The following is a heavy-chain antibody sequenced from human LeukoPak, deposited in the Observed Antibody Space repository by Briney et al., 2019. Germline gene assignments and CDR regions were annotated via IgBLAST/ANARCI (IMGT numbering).Heavy chain of an antibody. J-gene: IGHJ4*02. Sequence: GGSLRLSCAASGFTFSSYGMHWVRQAPGKGLEWVAVISYDGSNKYYAGSVKGRFTISRDNSKNTLYLQMNSLRAEDTAVYYCARPWSIAARDGFDYWGQGTLVTVSS. V-gene: IGHV3-30*03. CDR3: ARPWSIAARDGFDY. CDR1: GFTFSSYG. CDR2: ISYDGSNK. D-gene: IGHD6-6*01.